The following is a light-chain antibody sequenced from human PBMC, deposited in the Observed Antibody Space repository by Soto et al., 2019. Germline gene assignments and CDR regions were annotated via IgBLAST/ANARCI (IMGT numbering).Light chain of an antibody. V-gene: IGKV3-11*01. CDR1: ESVSRY. J-gene: IGKJ4*01. CDR2: DAS. CDR3: QQRGSWPLT. Sequence: EIVLTQSPATLSLSPGERATLSCRASESVSRYLAWYQQKPGQAPRLLIYDASNRATGIPARFSGSGSRTDFTLTISSLEPVDFAVYYCQQRGSWPLTFGGGTKVEIK.